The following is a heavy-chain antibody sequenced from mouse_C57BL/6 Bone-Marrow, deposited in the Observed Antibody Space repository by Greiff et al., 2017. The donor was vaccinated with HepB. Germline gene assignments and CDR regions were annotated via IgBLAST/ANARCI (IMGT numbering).Heavy chain of an antibody. CDR1: GYTFTNYW. D-gene: IGHD1-1*01. Sequence: QVQLKESGAELVRPGTSVKMSCKASGYTFTNYWIGWAKQRPGHGLEWIGDIYPGGGYTNYNEKFKGKATLTADKSSSTAYMQFSSLTSEDSAIYYCARAGVVSPFDSWGQSTTLTVSS. J-gene: IGHJ2*01. CDR3: ARAGVVSPFDS. CDR2: IYPGGGYT. V-gene: IGHV1-63*01.